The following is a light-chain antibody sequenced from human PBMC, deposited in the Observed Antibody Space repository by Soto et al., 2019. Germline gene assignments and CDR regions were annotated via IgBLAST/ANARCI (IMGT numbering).Light chain of an antibody. J-gene: IGKJ3*01. V-gene: IGKV3-11*01. CDR3: QQRSDWPPFT. CDR1: QSVDSS. Sequence: EIVLTQSPATLSLSPGERATLSCRASQSVDSSLAWYQQKPGQAPRLLIYDASNRATGIPARFSGSGSETDFTLTISSLEPEDFAVYYCQQRSDWPPFTFGPGTKVDIK. CDR2: DAS.